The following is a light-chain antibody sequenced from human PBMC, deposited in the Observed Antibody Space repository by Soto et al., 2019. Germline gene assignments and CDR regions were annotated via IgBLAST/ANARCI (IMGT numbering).Light chain of an antibody. CDR1: NSDVGAYNY. J-gene: IGLJ2*01. CDR3: TSYTSSTTLV. V-gene: IGLV2-14*01. Sequence: QSALTQPASVSGSPGQSITISCTGTNSDVGAYNYVSWFQQHPGKAPKLMIYDVTNRPSGVSNRFSDSKSGNTASLTISGLQAEDEADYYCTSYTSSTTLVFGAGTKLTVL. CDR2: DVT.